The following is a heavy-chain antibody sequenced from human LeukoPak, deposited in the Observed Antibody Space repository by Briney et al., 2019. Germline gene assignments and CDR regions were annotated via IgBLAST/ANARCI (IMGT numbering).Heavy chain of an antibody. D-gene: IGHD4-17*01. CDR2: INHSGST. Sequence: SETLSLTCAVYGGSLSGYYWSWIRQPPGKGLEWIGEINHSGSTNYNPSLKSRVTTSVDTSKNQFSLKLSSVTAADTAVYYCARYPTTVTTSWFDPWGQGTLVTVSS. CDR3: ARYPTTVTTSWFDP. CDR1: GGSLSGYY. J-gene: IGHJ5*02. V-gene: IGHV4-34*01.